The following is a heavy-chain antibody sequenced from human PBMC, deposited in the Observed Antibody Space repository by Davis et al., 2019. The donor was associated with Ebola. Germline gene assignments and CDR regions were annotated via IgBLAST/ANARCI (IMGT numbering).Heavy chain of an antibody. CDR1: GGSFSGYY. CDR3: ARGMTTVTHILGLDFDY. J-gene: IGHJ4*02. CDR2: INHSGST. V-gene: IGHV4-34*01. Sequence: MPSETLSLTCAVYGGSFSGYYWSWIRQPPGKGLEWIGEINHSGSTNYNPFLKSRVTISVDTSKNQFSLKLSSVTAADTAVYYCARGMTTVTHILGLDFDYWGQGTLVTVSS. D-gene: IGHD4-11*01.